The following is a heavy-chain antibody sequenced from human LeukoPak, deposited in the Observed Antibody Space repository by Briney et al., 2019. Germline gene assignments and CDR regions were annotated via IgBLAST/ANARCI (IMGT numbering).Heavy chain of an antibody. CDR1: GYTFTGYY. V-gene: IGHV1-2*02. J-gene: IGHJ4*02. D-gene: IGHD1-1*01. CDR2: INPNSGGT. CDR3: ARPTGTPPHLVC. Sequence: ASVKVSCTASGYTFTGYYMHWVRQAPGQGLEWMGWINPNSGGTNYAQKFQGRVTMTRDTSISTAYMELSRLRSDDTAVYYCARPTGTPPHLVCWVQGTLVTVSS.